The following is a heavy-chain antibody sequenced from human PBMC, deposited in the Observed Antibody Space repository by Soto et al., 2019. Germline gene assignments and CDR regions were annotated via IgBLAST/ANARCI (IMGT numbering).Heavy chain of an antibody. CDR1: GFTFSRYA. D-gene: IGHD3-10*01. Sequence: GGSLRLSCAGSGFTFSRYALHWVRLAPGKGLEWVAALSKDGSVQYWLDSVRGRFTISRDNSKNTLYLRMNSLRPGDTGVYYCVRSRSGAVADSFDYWGQGTQVTVSS. CDR2: LSKDGSVQ. J-gene: IGHJ4*02. V-gene: IGHV3-30*04. CDR3: VRSRSGAVADSFDY.